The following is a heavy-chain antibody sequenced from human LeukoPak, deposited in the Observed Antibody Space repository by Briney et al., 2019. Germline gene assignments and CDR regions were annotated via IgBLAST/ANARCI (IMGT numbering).Heavy chain of an antibody. CDR3: ARGYGDYGSY. D-gene: IGHD4-17*01. V-gene: IGHV3-21*01. CDR1: GFTFSSYS. CDR2: ISTSSSLI. Sequence: GGSLRLSCAASGFTFSSYSMNWVRRAPGKGLELVSSISTSSSLISYADSVRGRFSISRDNAQNSLFLQMNSLRAEDTAVYYCARGYGDYGSYWGQGILVTVSS. J-gene: IGHJ4*02.